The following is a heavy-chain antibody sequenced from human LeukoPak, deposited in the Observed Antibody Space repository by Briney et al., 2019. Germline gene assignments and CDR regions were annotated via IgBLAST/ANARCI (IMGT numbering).Heavy chain of an antibody. CDR2: IKSKTDGGTT. V-gene: IGHV3-15*05. J-gene: IGHJ1*01. CDR1: GFTFSNAW. CDR3: ARGRCLDTTCVEYYQY. D-gene: IGHD3-9*01. Sequence: GGSLRLSCAASGFTFSNAWMSWVRQAPGKGLEWVGRIKSKTDGGTTDYAAPVKGRFTISRDDSKNTLYLHMNSLRAEDTAVYYCARGRCLDTTCVEYYQYWGQGTLVTVSS.